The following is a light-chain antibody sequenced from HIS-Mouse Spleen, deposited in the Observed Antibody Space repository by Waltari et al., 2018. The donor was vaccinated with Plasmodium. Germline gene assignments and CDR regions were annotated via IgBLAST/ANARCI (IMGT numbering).Light chain of an antibody. V-gene: IGLV3-21*02. CDR1: NIGRKR. J-gene: IGLJ1*01. CDR3: QVWDSSSDHYV. CDR2: DDS. Sequence: SYVLTQPPSVSVAPGQTARITCGGNNIGRKRLHWFQQKPGQAPLLVVYDDSDRPSGIPERFSGSNSGNTATLTISRVEAGDEADYYCQVWDSSSDHYVFGTGTKVTVL.